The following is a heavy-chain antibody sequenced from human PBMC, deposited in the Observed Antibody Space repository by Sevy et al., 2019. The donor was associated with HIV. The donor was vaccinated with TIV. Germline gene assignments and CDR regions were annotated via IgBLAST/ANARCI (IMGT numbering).Heavy chain of an antibody. CDR2: FCPGDSDI. CDR1: GYSFTSYC. V-gene: IGHV5-51*01. Sequence: GESLKISCKISGYSFTSYCIGWVRQMTGKGLEWMGIFCPGDSDISYSPSFQGQVTISADKSISTAYLQWRSLKASDTAMYYCTRQGPSDGMDVWGRGTTVTVSS. J-gene: IGHJ6*02. CDR3: TRQGPSDGMDV.